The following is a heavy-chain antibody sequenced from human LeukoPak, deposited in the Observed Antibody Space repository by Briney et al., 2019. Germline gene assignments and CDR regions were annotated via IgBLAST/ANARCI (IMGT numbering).Heavy chain of an antibody. Sequence: ASVKVSCKASGYTFNIFDIHWVRQAPGQGLEWMGCVNPNRGKTDYAQKFQGRVTIITDTSINTAYMELSSLRSEDTAVYYCAREMTKTPLIDPLDIWGQGTMVTVSS. CDR3: AREMTKTPLIDPLDI. D-gene: IGHD2-8*01. J-gene: IGHJ3*02. CDR1: GYTFNIFD. V-gene: IGHV1-8*03. CDR2: VNPNRGKT.